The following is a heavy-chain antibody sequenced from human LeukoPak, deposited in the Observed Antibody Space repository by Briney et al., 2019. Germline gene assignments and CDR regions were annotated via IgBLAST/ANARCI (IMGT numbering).Heavy chain of an antibody. CDR3: TTSRIVVVNLLDY. J-gene: IGHJ4*02. CDR2: IKSKTDGGTT. Sequence: SGGSLRLSCAASGFTFSNAWMSWVRQAPGKGLEWVGRIKSKTDGGTTDYAAPVKGRFTISRDDSKNTLYLQMNSLKTEDTAVYYCTTSRIVVVNLLDYWGQGTLVTVSS. D-gene: IGHD3-22*01. V-gene: IGHV3-15*01. CDR1: GFTFSNAW.